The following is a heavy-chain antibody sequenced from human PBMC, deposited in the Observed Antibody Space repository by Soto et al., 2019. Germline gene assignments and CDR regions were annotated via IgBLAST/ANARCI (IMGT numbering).Heavy chain of an antibody. D-gene: IGHD2-21*02. CDR2: IIPFFGTP. CDR1: GGGTLSNDG. Sequence: QVHLVQSGADVGKSGSSVRVSCTASGGGTLSNDGISWVRQAPGQGLEWLGRIIPFFGTPDYSQSFQGRLTITADASTDTVYMDLRSLKSDDTAVYYCAREVVTETTWGSFDSWGQGTLVTVSS. CDR3: AREVVTETTWGSFDS. J-gene: IGHJ4*02. V-gene: IGHV1-69*01.